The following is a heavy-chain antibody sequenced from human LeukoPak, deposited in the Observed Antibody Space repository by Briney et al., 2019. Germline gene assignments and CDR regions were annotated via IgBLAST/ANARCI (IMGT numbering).Heavy chain of an antibody. J-gene: IGHJ4*02. V-gene: IGHV4-4*07. D-gene: IGHD6-13*01. Sequence: PSETLSLTCSVSGGSISSYYWSWIRQPPGKGLEWIGRIYTSGSPNYNPALKSRVTMSGDTSKKQFSLKLSSVTAADTAVYYCAREGYSSIWYSAVAGTGGPNYFDYWGQGTLVTVSS. CDR3: AREGYSSIWYSAVAGTGGPNYFDY. CDR1: GGSISSYY. CDR2: IYTSGSP.